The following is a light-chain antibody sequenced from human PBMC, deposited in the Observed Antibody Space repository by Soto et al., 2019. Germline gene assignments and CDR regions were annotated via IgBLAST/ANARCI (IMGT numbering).Light chain of an antibody. CDR3: QKYNSAPFT. J-gene: IGKJ3*01. CDR2: AAS. V-gene: IGKV1-27*01. CDR1: QGISNY. Sequence: DIHMTQSPSSLSASVGARVTITCRASQGISNYLAWYQQKPGKVPKLLIYAASTLQSGVPSRFSGSGSGTDCILTISSLQPEDVATYYCQKYNSAPFTFGHGTKVDIK.